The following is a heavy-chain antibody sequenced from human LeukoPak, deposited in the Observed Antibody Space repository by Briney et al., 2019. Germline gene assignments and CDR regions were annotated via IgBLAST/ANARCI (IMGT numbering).Heavy chain of an antibody. J-gene: IGHJ6*04. V-gene: IGHV4-39*01. CDR1: GGSISSTSYY. CDR3: ARHDPGTFHEDV. CDR2: IYYSGST. D-gene: IGHD1-1*01. Sequence: KSSETLSLTCTVSGGSISSTSYYWGWIRQPPGKGLEWIGSIYYSGSTYYNPSLKSRVTISVDTSKNQFSLKLSSVTAADTAVYYCARHDPGTFHEDVWGKGTTVTVSS.